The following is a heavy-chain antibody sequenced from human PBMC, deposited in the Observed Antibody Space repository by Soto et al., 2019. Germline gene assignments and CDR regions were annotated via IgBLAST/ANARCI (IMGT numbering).Heavy chain of an antibody. J-gene: IGHJ4*02. V-gene: IGHV4-59*01. CDR1: GGSIRNYY. D-gene: IGHD5-18*01. CDR3: ARDHPHSYGVYYFAY. CDR2: VYSSGST. Sequence: NPSETLSLTCTVSGGSIRNYYWSWIRQPPGKGLEWIGYVYSSGSTHYNPSLQSRVTISADTSKNQVSLKVNSVTAADTAVYYCARDHPHSYGVYYFAYWGQGTPVTVSS.